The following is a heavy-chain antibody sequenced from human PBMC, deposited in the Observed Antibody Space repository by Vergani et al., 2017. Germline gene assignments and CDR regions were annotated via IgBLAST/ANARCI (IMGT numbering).Heavy chain of an antibody. CDR3: AGEYSSTSGRAFDF. V-gene: IGHV3-48*01. CDR2: DSTGTKSK. Sequence: QLVESGGGWVQPGGSLRLSCVVSGFDFSSYIMNWVRQAPGKGLGWVSFDSTGTKSKTYAESVKGRFTISRDSAKNSLYLEMDSLRAEDTAVCYCAGEYSSTSGRAFDFWGQGTKVTVSS. CDR1: GFDFSSYI. J-gene: IGHJ3*01. D-gene: IGHD2-2*01.